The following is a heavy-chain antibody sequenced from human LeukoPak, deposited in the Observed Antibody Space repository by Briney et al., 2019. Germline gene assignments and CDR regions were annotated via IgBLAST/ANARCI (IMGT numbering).Heavy chain of an antibody. V-gene: IGHV4-61*02. D-gene: IGHD2-2*01. Sequence: PSETLSLTCTVSGGSISSGSYYWSWIRQPAGKGLEWIERIYTSGSTNYNPSLKSRVTISVDTSKNQFSLKLSSVTAADTAVYYCARVRGGYAQIYFDYWGQGTLVTVSS. J-gene: IGHJ4*02. CDR3: ARVRGGYAQIYFDY. CDR2: IYTSGST. CDR1: GGSISSGSYY.